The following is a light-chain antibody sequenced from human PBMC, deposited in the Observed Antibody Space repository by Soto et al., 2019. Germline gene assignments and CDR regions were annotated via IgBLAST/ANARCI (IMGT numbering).Light chain of an antibody. V-gene: IGKV3-20*01. CDR1: QSVSSSY. Sequence: EIVLTQSPGTLSLSPGERATLSCRASQSVSSSYLAWYQQKPGQAPRLLIYGASSRATGIPDRFSGSGSGTDFTLTISRLEPEDFAVYYCQQYGSSQVTFVQGTRLEIK. CDR2: GAS. J-gene: IGKJ5*01. CDR3: QQYGSSQVT.